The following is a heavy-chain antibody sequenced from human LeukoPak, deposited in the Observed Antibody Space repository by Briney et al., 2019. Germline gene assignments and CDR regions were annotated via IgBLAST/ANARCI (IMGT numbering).Heavy chain of an antibody. CDR3: TTDMVRGVMAFDI. CDR2: IKSKTDGGTT. V-gene: IGHV3-15*01. D-gene: IGHD3-10*01. J-gene: IGHJ3*02. Sequence: GGSLRLSCAASGFTFSNAWMSWVRQAPGKGLEWVGRIKSKTDGGTTDYAAPVKGRFTISRDDSKNTLYLQMNSLKTEDTVVYYCTTDMVRGVMAFDIWGQGTMVTVSS. CDR1: GFTFSNAW.